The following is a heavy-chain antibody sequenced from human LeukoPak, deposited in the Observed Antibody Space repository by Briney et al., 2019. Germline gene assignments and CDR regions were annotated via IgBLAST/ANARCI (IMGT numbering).Heavy chain of an antibody. J-gene: IGHJ4*02. CDR2: IWYDGSNK. CDR3: ARDGDYYGSGSYYNRRHYFDY. V-gene: IGHV3-33*01. Sequence: GGSLRLSCAASGFIFSSYGMHWVRQAPGKGLEWVAVIWYDGSNKYYADSVKGRFTISRDTSKNTLYLQMNSLRAEDTAVYYCARDGDYYGSGSYYNRRHYFDYWGQGTLVTVSS. CDR1: GFIFSSYG. D-gene: IGHD3-10*01.